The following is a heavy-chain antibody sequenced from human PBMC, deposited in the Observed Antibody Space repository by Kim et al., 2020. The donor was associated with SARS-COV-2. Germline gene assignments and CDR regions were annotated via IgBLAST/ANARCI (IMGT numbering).Heavy chain of an antibody. Sequence: SETLSLTCTVSGGSISSGGYYWSWIRQHPGKGLEWIGYIYYSGSTYYNPSLKSRVTISVDTSKNQFSLKLSSVTAADTAVYYCARTVDLVVPAAHTRHFDYWGQGTLVTVSS. CDR1: GGSISSGGYY. CDR3: ARTVDLVVPAAHTRHFDY. V-gene: IGHV4-31*03. CDR2: IYYSGST. D-gene: IGHD2-2*01. J-gene: IGHJ4*02.